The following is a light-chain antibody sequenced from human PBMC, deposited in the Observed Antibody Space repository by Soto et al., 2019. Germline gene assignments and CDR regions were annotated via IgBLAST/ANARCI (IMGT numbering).Light chain of an antibody. CDR2: DVS. Sequence: QSALTQPPSASGSPGQSVTISCTGTSSDVGGYNYVSWYQQHPGKAPKLMIYDVSKRPSGVPDRFSGSKSGNTASLTVSGLQAEDEADYYCSSYARSNNSWVLGGGTKLTVL. V-gene: IGLV2-8*01. CDR1: SSDVGGYNY. J-gene: IGLJ3*02. CDR3: SSYARSNNSWV.